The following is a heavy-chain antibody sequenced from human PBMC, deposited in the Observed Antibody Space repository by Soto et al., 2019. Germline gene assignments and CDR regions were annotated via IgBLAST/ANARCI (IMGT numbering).Heavy chain of an antibody. Sequence: GESLKISCKGSGYSFTSYWIGWVHQMPGKGLEWMGIIYPGDSDTRYSPSFQGQVTISADKSISTAYLQWSSLKASDTAMYYCARAVRSNYYYYYMDVWGKGTTVTVSS. J-gene: IGHJ6*03. CDR1: GYSFTSYW. CDR3: ARAVRSNYYYYYMDV. D-gene: IGHD4-17*01. V-gene: IGHV5-51*07. CDR2: IYPGDSDT.